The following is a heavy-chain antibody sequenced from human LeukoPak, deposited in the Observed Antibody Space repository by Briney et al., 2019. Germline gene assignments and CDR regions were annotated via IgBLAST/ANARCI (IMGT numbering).Heavy chain of an antibody. V-gene: IGHV4-61*02. CDR1: GGSISSGSYY. J-gene: IGHJ6*03. D-gene: IGHD6-25*01. Sequence: SETLSLTCTVSGGSISSGSYYWSWIRQPAGKGLEWIGRIYTSGSTNYNPSLKSRVTISVDTSKNQFSLKLSSVTAADTAVYYCAREGEAAYYYYYYVDVWGKGTTVTVSS. CDR2: IYTSGST. CDR3: AREGEAAYYYYYYVDV.